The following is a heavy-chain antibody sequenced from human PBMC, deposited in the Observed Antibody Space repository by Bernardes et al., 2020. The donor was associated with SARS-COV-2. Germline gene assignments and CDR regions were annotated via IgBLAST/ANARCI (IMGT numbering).Heavy chain of an antibody. V-gene: IGHV2-5*01. J-gene: IGHJ4*02. D-gene: IGHD3-22*01. CDR1: LFSLTSSGLG. CDR3: VHSPTYYYDTDTYYFGRVDY. CDR2: IYWNDDK. Sequence: SGTTLWKPTQTLTLSCPFSLFSLTSSGLGVGWIRQPPGKALEWLAIIYWNDDKRYSPSLKSRLTITKDTSKNQVVLAMTNMDPVDTATYYCVHSPTYYYDTDTYYFGRVDYWGQGTLVTVSS.